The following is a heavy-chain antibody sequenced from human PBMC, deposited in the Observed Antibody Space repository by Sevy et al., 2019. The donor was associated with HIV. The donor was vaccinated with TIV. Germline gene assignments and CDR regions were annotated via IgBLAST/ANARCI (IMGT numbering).Heavy chain of an antibody. J-gene: IGHJ4*02. V-gene: IGHV3-30-3*01. CDR3: ARDGWDCSSTSCHVDY. CDR1: GFTFSSYA. CDR2: ISYDGSNK. Sequence: GGSLRLSCAASGFTFSSYAMHWVRQAPGKGLEWVALISYDGSNKYYADSVKGRFTISRDNSKNTLYLQMNSLRAEDTAVYYCARDGWDCSSTSCHVDYWGQGTLVTVSS. D-gene: IGHD2-2*01.